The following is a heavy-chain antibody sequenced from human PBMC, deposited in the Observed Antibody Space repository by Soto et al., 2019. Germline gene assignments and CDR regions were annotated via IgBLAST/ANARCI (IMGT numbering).Heavy chain of an antibody. Sequence: LTCSACGGTIRSDACCWGWSRQSPDKGLEWIGHIYDGGTTYSSPSLKGRVTISADTSKTQFSLKLNSVSAADTAVYYCARGPSGDKVDYWGQGIQVTVSS. CDR1: GGTIRSDACC. CDR3: ARGPSGDKVDY. V-gene: IGHV4-30-4*01. CDR2: IYDGGTT. J-gene: IGHJ4*02. D-gene: IGHD7-27*01.